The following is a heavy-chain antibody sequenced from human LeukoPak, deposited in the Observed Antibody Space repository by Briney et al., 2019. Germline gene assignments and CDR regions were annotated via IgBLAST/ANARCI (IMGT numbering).Heavy chain of an antibody. CDR3: ARDRGAGPIHFDY. J-gene: IGHJ4*02. Sequence: GGSLRLSCAASGFTFSSYSMNWVRQAPGKGLEWVSSISSSSSYIYYADSMKGRFTISRDNTKNSLYMQMNSLRAEDTAVYYCARDRGAGPIHFDYCGQGTLVTVSP. D-gene: IGHD1-26*01. CDR1: GFTFSSYS. V-gene: IGHV3-21*01. CDR2: ISSSSSYI.